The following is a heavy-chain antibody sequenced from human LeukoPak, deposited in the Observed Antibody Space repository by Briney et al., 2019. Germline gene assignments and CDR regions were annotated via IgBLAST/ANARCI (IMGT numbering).Heavy chain of an antibody. CDR3: ARRYCSSSSCTLDY. J-gene: IGHJ4*02. Sequence: GGSLRLSCAASGFNLNSYEMTWVRQAPGKGLEWISHISSSGTRIYYADSVKGRFTISRDNAKNSLFLQMSSLRADDTAVYYCARRYCSSSSCTLDYWGQGTLVTVSS. CDR2: ISSSGTRI. V-gene: IGHV3-48*03. D-gene: IGHD2-2*01. CDR1: GFNLNSYE.